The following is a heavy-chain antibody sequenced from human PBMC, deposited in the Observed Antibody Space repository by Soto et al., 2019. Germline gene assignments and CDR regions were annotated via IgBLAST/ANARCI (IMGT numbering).Heavy chain of an antibody. J-gene: IGHJ4*02. V-gene: IGHV3-30-3*01. CDR1: GFTFSSYA. CDR2: ISYDGSNK. CDR3: ASNPPPRRSELELYY. D-gene: IGHD1-7*01. Sequence: QVQLVESGGGVVQPGRSLRLSCAASGFTFSSYAMHWVRQAPGKGLEWVAVISYDGSNKYYADSVKGRFTISRDNSKNTLYLQMNSLRAEDTAVYYCASNPPPRRSELELYYWGQGTLVTVSS.